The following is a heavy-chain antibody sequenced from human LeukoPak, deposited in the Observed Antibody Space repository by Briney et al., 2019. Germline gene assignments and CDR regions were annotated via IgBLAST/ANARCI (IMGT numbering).Heavy chain of an antibody. D-gene: IGHD3-10*01. CDR3: ARDLTMDHLDY. CDR1: GFTVSSNY. CDR2: IYSGGTT. J-gene: IGHJ4*02. V-gene: IGHV3-53*05. Sequence: PGGSLRLSCAASGFTVSSNYMNWVRQAPGKGLEWVSIIYSGGTTYYADSVKGRFTIARDNSKNTLYLQMNSLRPEDTAVYYCARDLTMDHLDYWGQGTLVTVSS.